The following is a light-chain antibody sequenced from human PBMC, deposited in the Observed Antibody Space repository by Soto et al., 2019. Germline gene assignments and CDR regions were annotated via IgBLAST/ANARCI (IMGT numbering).Light chain of an antibody. J-gene: IGKJ1*01. CDR3: QQYGGSPQT. CDR2: GAS. Sequence: EIVLTQSPGTLPLSPGEGATLSCRASESVRGDYIAWYQQKPGQAPRLLIYGASSRTSGIPDRFSGSGSGTDFTLTIGRLEPEDLAVYYCQQYGGSPQTFGPGTKVEI. CDR1: ESVRGDY. V-gene: IGKV3-20*01.